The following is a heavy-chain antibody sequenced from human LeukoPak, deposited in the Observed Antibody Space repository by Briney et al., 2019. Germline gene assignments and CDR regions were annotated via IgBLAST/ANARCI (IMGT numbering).Heavy chain of an antibody. J-gene: IGHJ4*02. Sequence: SETLSLTCTVSGGSISSYYWSWIRQPPGKGLEWIGYIYYSGSTNYNPSLKSRVTISVDTSKNQFSLKLSSVTAADTAVYYCARQNGDPAPPTWYFDYWGQGTLVTVSS. CDR2: IYYSGST. CDR1: GGSISSYY. D-gene: IGHD4-17*01. V-gene: IGHV4-59*08. CDR3: ARQNGDPAPPTWYFDY.